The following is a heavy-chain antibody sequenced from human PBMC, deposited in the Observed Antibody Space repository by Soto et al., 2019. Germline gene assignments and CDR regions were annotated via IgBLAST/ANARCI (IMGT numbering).Heavy chain of an antibody. J-gene: IGHJ4*02. Sequence: EVHLVESGGGLVQPGGSLRLSCAASGFALNDHTMKWVRQAPGKGLEWVADISASSGATYYADSVKGRFTISRDDAKNSLYLQMNNLRVEDTATYYCVRDSAYSFDYWGQGTLVTVSS. CDR1: GFALNDHT. CDR3: VRDSAYSFDY. CDR2: ISASSGAT. V-gene: IGHV3-48*01. D-gene: IGHD2-21*01.